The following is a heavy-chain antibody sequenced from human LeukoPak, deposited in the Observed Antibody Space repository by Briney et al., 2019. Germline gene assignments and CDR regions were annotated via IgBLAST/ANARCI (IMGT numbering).Heavy chain of an antibody. CDR3: ARVRDYYGSGSYYRPIYYYYYMDV. Sequence: GGSLRLSCAASGFTFSYYCMNWIRQAPGKGLEWVSYISSSGSTIYYADSVKGRFTISRDNAKNSLYLQMNSLRAEDTAVYYCARVRDYYGSGSYYRPIYYYYYMDVWGKGTTVTVSS. J-gene: IGHJ6*03. CDR2: ISSSGSTI. CDR1: GFTFSYYC. V-gene: IGHV3-11*04. D-gene: IGHD3-10*01.